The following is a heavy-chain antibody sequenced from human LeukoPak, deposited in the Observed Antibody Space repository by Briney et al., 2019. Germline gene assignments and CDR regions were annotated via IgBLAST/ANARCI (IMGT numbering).Heavy chain of an antibody. CDR1: GFTFSSYG. Sequence: GGSLRLSYAASGFTFSSYGMHWVRQAPGKGLEWVAFIRYDGSNKYYADSVKGRFTISRDNSKNTLYLQMNTLRAEDTAVYYCAKESGYSGYDFYYYYYMDVWGKGTTVTISS. D-gene: IGHD5-12*01. CDR2: IRYDGSNK. V-gene: IGHV3-30*02. CDR3: AKESGYSGYDFYYYYYMDV. J-gene: IGHJ6*03.